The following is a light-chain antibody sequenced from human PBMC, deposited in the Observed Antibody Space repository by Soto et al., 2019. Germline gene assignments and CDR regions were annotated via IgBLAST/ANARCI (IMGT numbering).Light chain of an antibody. Sequence: DIQMTQSPSTLSGSVGDRVTITCRASQTISSWLAWYQQKPGKAPKLLIYDASALPRGVPSRVSGSGSGTKFTLTIASLQPDDFATYYCQQYETFSGTFGPGTKVDI. V-gene: IGKV1-5*01. CDR1: QTISSW. CDR3: QQYETFSGT. J-gene: IGKJ1*01. CDR2: DAS.